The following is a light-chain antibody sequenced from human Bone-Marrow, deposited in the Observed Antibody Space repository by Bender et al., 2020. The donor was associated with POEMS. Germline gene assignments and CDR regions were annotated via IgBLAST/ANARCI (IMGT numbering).Light chain of an antibody. CDR2: DVN. J-gene: IGLJ3*02. CDR3: CSYAGSYTWV. Sequence: QSALTQPRSVSGSPGQSVTISCTGTSSDVGSYDLVSWYQQHPGKAPKLIIYDVNKRPSGVPDRFSGSKSGSTASLTISGLQAEDEADYFCCSYAGSYTWVFGAGAKLTVL. V-gene: IGLV2-11*01. CDR1: SSDVGSYDL.